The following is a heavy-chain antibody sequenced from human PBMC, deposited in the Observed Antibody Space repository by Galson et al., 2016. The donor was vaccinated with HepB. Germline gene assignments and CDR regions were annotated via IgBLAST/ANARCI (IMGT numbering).Heavy chain of an antibody. J-gene: IGHJ3*02. CDR3: ARHIREPLDLCSFDI. D-gene: IGHD1-26*01. CDR2: IYPGDSDT. V-gene: IGHV5-51*01. Sequence: QSGAEVKKPGESLKISCKGSGYTFTAYWIGWVRQMPGKGLEWMGIIYPGDSDTKYSPSFQGQVTISVDKSTFSAYLQWSSLQASDTAINYCARHIREPLDLCSFDIWGQGTMATVSS. CDR1: GYTFTAYW.